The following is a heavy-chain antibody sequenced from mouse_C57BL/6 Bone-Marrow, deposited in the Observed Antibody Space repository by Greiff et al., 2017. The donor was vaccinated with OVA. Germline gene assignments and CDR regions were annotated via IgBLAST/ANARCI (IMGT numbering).Heavy chain of an antibody. Sequence: VQLQQSGPGLVQPSQSLSITCTVSGFSLTSYGVHWVRQSPGKGLEWLGVIWRGGSTDYNAAFMSRLSITKDNSKSQVFFKMNSLQADDTAIYYCANNYGSSYRAMDYWGQGTSVTVSS. CDR2: IWRGGST. J-gene: IGHJ4*01. D-gene: IGHD1-1*01. CDR1: GFSLTSYG. V-gene: IGHV2-5*01. CDR3: ANNYGSSYRAMDY.